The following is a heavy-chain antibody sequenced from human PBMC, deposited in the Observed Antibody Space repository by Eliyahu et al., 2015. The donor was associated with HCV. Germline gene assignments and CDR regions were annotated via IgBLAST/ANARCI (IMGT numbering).Heavy chain of an antibody. CDR3: ARRHFYYGSGTSMAAGTTNDY. J-gene: IGHJ4*02. V-gene: IGHV3-23*01. Sequence: EVHLLESGGGLVQPGGSLRLYCAASGFTFRDYAMXGVRQAPGKGLEWVSLISGGGTIYYADSVKGRFTISRDNSKNTVYLQMNSLRAEDTAIYYCARRHFYYGSGTSMAAGTTNDYWGQGTLVTVSS. D-gene: IGHD3-10*01. CDR1: GFTFRDYA. CDR2: ISGGGTI.